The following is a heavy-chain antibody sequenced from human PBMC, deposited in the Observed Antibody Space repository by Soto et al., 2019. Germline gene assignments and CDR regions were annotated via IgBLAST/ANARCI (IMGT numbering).Heavy chain of an antibody. D-gene: IGHD6-13*01. CDR1: GFSLSTRGGG. CDR2: IDWDDDK. V-gene: IGHV2-5*02. Sequence: SGPTLVNRTQTLTVTCAFSGFSLSTRGGGGGWSGQRPGKALEWRALIDWDDDKRCSPSLEGRVTINKDTYKKKVVLTMTNMDPVDTATYYCAHSGPPAHIAAAISYYYGTD. J-gene: IGHJ6*01. CDR3: AHSGPPAHIAAAISYYYGTD.